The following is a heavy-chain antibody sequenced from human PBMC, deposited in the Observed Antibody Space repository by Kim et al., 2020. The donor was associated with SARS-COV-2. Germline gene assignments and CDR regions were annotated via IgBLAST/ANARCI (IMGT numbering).Heavy chain of an antibody. D-gene: IGHD2-15*01. V-gene: IGHV6-1*01. Sequence: SQTLSLTCAISGDSVSSSSAAWNWIRQSPSRGLEWLGRAYYRSRWYNDYAISVGSRITINTDTSKNQFSLEMNSMTPEDTAVYYCARWVAATKILDSWGQGTLVTVSS. CDR2: AYYRSRWYN. J-gene: IGHJ4*02. CDR1: GDSVSSSSAA. CDR3: ARWVAATKILDS.